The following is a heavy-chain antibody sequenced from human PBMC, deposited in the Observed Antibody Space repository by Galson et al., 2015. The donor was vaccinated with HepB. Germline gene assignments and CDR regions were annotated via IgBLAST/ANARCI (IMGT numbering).Heavy chain of an antibody. CDR2: IDPSDSYT. CDR1: GYSFTKYW. D-gene: IGHD2-2*01. Sequence: QSGAEVKKPGESLRISCKGSGYSFTKYWISWVRQMPGRGLEWMGRIDPSDSYTKYSPSFQGQVTISADKTISTAYLQWSSLKASDTAMYYCVRHKDIVIIPTMLYYYAMDVWGQGTTVTVSS. V-gene: IGHV5-10-1*04. J-gene: IGHJ6*02. CDR3: VRHKDIVIIPTMLYYYAMDV.